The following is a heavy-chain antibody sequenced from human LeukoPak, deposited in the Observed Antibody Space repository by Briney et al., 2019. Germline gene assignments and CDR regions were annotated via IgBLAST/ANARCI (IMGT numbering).Heavy chain of an antibody. Sequence: GGSLRLSCAASGFTVSSNYMSWVRQAPGKGLEWVSVIYSGGSTYYADSVKGRFTISRDNSKNTLYLQMDSLRAEDTAVYYCARDTPTEGGLWFGELLGGMDVWGQGTTVTVSS. CDR1: GFTVSSNY. D-gene: IGHD3-10*01. J-gene: IGHJ6*02. V-gene: IGHV3-66*01. CDR2: IYSGGST. CDR3: ARDTPTEGGLWFGELLGGMDV.